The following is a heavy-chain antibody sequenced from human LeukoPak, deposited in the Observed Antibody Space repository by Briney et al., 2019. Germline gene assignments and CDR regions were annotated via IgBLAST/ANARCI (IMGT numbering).Heavy chain of an antibody. CDR1: GFSFTNSA. J-gene: IGHJ3*02. Sequence: SVKVSCKASGFSFTNSAVQWVRQARGQRLEWIGWIVVGSGNTIYVQKFQERVTITRDMSTSTAYMELSSLRSEDTAVYYCAAAYIGGAVVTNAFDIWGQGTMVTVSS. CDR2: IVVGSGNT. V-gene: IGHV1-58*01. D-gene: IGHD5-18*01. CDR3: AAAYIGGAVVTNAFDI.